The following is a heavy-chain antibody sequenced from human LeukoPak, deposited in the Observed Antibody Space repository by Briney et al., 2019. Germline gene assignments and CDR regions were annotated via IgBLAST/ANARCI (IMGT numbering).Heavy chain of an antibody. Sequence: ASVKVSCKASGYTFTGYYMHWVRQAPGQGLEWMGWINPNSGGTNYAQKFQGRVTMTRDTSISTAYMELSSLTSDDTAVYYCARLYNDILTGYYTYIDYWGQGTLVTVSS. D-gene: IGHD3-9*01. CDR2: INPNSGGT. CDR1: GYTFTGYY. V-gene: IGHV1-2*02. CDR3: ARLYNDILTGYYTYIDY. J-gene: IGHJ4*02.